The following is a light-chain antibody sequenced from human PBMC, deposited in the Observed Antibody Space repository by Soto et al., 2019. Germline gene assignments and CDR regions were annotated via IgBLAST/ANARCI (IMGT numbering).Light chain of an antibody. CDR3: PDPNSYLIT. CDR2: AXS. Sequence: SLKPSSLSASLGDRVTIPXRARKDKRLDLGGYQQQRGXAPKXXXYAXSTLQSGVPSRLSGSGSGKEFTLTISSLQPEDVAPYYCPDPNSYLIT. CDR1: KDKRLD. V-gene: IGKV1-17*01. J-gene: IGKJ5*01.